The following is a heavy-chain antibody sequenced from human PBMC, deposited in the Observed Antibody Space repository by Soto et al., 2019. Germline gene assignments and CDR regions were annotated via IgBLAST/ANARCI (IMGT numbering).Heavy chain of an antibody. V-gene: IGHV5-51*01. CDR3: ARHSRTTGTTTPCAMDV. D-gene: IGHD1-1*01. J-gene: IGHJ6*02. CDR2: IYPGDSDT. CDR1: GYNFTSYW. Sequence: PGESLKISCKGSGYNFTSYWIGWVRQMPGKGLEWMGIIYPGDSDTRYSPSFQDQVTISADKSISTAYFQWSSLKASDTAMYYCARHSRTTGTTTPCAMDVWGQGTTVTVSS.